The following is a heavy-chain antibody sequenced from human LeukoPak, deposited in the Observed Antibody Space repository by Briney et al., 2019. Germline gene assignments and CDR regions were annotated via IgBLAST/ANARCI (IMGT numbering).Heavy chain of an antibody. V-gene: IGHV1-8*01. CDR3: ARFSSGWYNAFDI. J-gene: IGHJ3*02. CDR2: MNPNSGNT. Sequence: ASVKVSCKASGYTFTSYDINWVRQATGQGLEWMGRMNPNSGNTGYAQKFQGRVTMTRNTSISTAYMELSSLRSEDTAVYYCARFSSGWYNAFDIWGQGTMVTVSS. D-gene: IGHD6-19*01. CDR1: GYTFTSYD.